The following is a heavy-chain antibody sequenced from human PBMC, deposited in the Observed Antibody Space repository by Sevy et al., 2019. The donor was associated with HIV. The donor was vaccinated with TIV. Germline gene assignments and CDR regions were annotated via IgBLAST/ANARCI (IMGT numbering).Heavy chain of an antibody. D-gene: IGHD1-1*01. CDR1: GGSISSYY. J-gene: IGHJ5*02. CDR3: ARGLVHLQQRTTHNWFDP. Sequence: SETLSLTCTVSGGSISSYYWSWIRQPAGKGLEWIGRIDTSGSTNYNPSLKSRVTMSVDTSKNQFSLKLSSVTAADTAVYYCARGLVHLQQRTTHNWFDPWRQGTLVTVSS. CDR2: IDTSGST. V-gene: IGHV4-4*07.